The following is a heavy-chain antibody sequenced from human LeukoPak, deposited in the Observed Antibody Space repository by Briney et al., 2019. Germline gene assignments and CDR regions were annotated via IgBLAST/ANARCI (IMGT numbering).Heavy chain of an antibody. V-gene: IGHV3-23*01. Sequence: GGSLRLSCAASGFTFSSYAMSWVRQAPGKGLEWVSAISGGGGSTYYADSVKGRFTISRDNSKNTLYLQMNSLRAEDTAVYYCARETGSGYSQNWFDPWGQGTLVTVSS. CDR1: GFTFSSYA. CDR2: ISGGGGST. J-gene: IGHJ5*02. D-gene: IGHD3-3*01. CDR3: ARETGSGYSQNWFDP.